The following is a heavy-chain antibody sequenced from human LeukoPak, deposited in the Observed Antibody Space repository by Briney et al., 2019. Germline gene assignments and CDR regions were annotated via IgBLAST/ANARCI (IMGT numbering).Heavy chain of an antibody. V-gene: IGHV5-51*01. Sequence: GESLKISCKGSGYSFTSYWMGWVRQMPGKGLEWMGIIYPGDSDTRYSPSFQGQVTISADKSISTAYLQWSSLKASDTAMYYCARGGYDFWSGYTIDYWGQGTLVTVSS. CDR3: ARGGYDFWSGYTIDY. D-gene: IGHD3-3*01. J-gene: IGHJ4*02. CDR2: IYPGDSDT. CDR1: GYSFTSYW.